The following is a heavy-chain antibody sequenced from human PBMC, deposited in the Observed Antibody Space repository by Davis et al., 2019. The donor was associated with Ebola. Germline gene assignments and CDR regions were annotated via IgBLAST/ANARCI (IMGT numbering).Heavy chain of an antibody. D-gene: IGHD2-15*01. CDR3: ARARGCSGGSCHNFDY. J-gene: IGHJ4*02. CDR1: GFTFSNHW. CDR2: IKPDGSDK. V-gene: IGHV3-7*03. Sequence: GESLKISCAASGFTFSNHWMSWVRQAPGKGLEWVANIKPDGSDKYYVDSMKGRFTISRDNAKSSLYLQMSSLRGEDTTVYYCARARGCSGGSCHNFDYWGQGILVTVSS.